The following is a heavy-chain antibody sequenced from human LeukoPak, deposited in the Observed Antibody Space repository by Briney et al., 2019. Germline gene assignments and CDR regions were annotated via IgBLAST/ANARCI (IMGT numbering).Heavy chain of an antibody. J-gene: IGHJ4*02. CDR3: ASILLYSGSSGIDY. D-gene: IGHD6-6*01. CDR2: IYYSGST. Sequence: SETLSLTCAVSGGSISSSRYYWGWIRQPPGKGLEWIGSIYYSGSTYYNPSLQSRVTISIDTSKNQFSLKLSSVIAADTAVYYCASILLYSGSSGIDYWGQGILVTVSS. V-gene: IGHV4-39*01. CDR1: GGSISSSRYY.